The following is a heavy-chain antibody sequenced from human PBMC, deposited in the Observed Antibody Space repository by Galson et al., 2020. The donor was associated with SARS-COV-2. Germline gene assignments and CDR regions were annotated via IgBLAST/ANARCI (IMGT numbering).Heavy chain of an antibody. CDR2: INHSGST. D-gene: IGHD3-22*01. J-gene: IGHJ6*03. V-gene: IGHV4-34*01. CDR3: ARSRQDFAMILVAITGCYYYMGV. CDR1: GGSFSDYY. Sequence: SETLSLTCAVHGGSFSDYYWSWIRQPPGKGLEWIGEINHSGSTNYNQSLKSRVTISLDTSKNQFSLKLSSVTAADTAVYYCARSRQDFAMILVAITGCYYYMGVWGKGTSVTISS.